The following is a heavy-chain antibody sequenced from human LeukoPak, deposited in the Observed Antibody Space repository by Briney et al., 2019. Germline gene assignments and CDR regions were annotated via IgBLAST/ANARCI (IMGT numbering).Heavy chain of an antibody. CDR1: GFTFSDYY. CDR2: IYSGGST. Sequence: GRSLRLSCAASGFTFSDYYMSWIRQAPGKGLEWVSVIYSGGSTYYADSVKGRFTISRDNSKNTLYLQMNSLRAEDTAVYYCARGAMTTVPNDAFDTWGQGTMVTVSS. D-gene: IGHD4-17*01. V-gene: IGHV3-66*01. CDR3: ARGAMTTVPNDAFDT. J-gene: IGHJ3*02.